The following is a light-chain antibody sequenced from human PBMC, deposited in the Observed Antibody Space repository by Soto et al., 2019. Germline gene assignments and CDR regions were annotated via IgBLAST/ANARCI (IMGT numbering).Light chain of an antibody. CDR1: NSNIGSNY. CDR2: DNN. V-gene: IGLV1-51*01. J-gene: IGLJ3*02. CDR3: GTWDSSPSAGV. Sequence: QSVLTQPPSVSAAPGQTVTISCSGRNSNIGSNYVSWYQQLPGTAPKVLIYDNNKRPSGIPDRFSGSKSGTSATLGITGLQTGDEADYYCGTWDSSPSAGVFGGGTKLTVL.